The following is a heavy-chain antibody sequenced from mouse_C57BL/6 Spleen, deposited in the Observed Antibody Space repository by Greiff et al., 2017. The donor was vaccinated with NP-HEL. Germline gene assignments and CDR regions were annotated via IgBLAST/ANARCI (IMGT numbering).Heavy chain of an antibody. D-gene: IGHD2-2*01. CDR2: INYDGSST. J-gene: IGHJ3*01. Sequence: EVQRVESEGGLVQPGSSMKLSCTASGFTFSDYYMAWVRQVPEKGLEWVANINYDGSSTYYLDSLKSRFIISRDNAKNILYLQMSSLKSEDTATYYCARGEGYDGAWFAYWGQGTLVTVSA. V-gene: IGHV5-16*01. CDR3: ARGEGYDGAWFAY. CDR1: GFTFSDYY.